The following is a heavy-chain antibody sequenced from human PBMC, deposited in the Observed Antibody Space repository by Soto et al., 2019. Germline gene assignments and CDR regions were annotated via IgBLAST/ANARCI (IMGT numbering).Heavy chain of an antibody. CDR1: GGSISSYY. J-gene: IGHJ4*02. CDR3: ARHRIAARQPFDY. Sequence: PSETLSLTCTVSGGSISSYYWSWIRQPPGKGLEWIGYIYYSGSTNYNPSLKSRVTTSVDTSKNQFSLKLSSVTTADTAVYYCARHRIAARQPFDYWGQGTLVTVSS. CDR2: IYYSGST. V-gene: IGHV4-59*08. D-gene: IGHD6-6*01.